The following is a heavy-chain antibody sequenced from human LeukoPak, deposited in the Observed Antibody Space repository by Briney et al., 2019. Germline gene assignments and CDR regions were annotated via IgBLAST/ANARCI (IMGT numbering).Heavy chain of an antibody. CDR1: GGSFSGYY. CDR3: ARGPASHY. V-gene: IGHV4-34*01. CDR2: INHSGST. J-gene: IGHJ4*02. Sequence: SETLSLTCAVYGGSFSGYYWSWIRQPPGKGLEWIGEINHSGSTNYNPSLKSRVTISVDTSKNQFSLKLSSVTAADTAVYYCARGPASHYWGQGTLVTVSS.